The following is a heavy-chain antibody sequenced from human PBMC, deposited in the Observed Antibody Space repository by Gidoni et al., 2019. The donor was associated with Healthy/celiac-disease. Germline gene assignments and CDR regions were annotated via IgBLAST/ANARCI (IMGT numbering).Heavy chain of an antibody. CDR1: GGSFSGYY. CDR3: ARVRGHYIAAAGTFDY. V-gene: IGHV4-34*01. Sequence: QVQLQQWGAGLLKPSETLSLTFASYGGSFSGYYWSWIRQPPGKGLEWIGEINHSGSTNYNPSLKSRVTISVDTSKNQCSLKLSSVTAADTAVYYCARVRGHYIAAAGTFDYWGQGTLVTVSS. J-gene: IGHJ4*02. D-gene: IGHD6-13*01. CDR2: INHSGST.